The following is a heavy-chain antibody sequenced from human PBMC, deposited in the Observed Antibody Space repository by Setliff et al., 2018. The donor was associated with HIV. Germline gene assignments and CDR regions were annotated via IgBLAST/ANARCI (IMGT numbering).Heavy chain of an antibody. CDR2: IKSKTDGGTT. CDR3: TTDLGGSYHGWNY. J-gene: IGHJ4*02. CDR1: GFTFSNAW. Sequence: GGSLRLSCAASGFTFSNAWMNWVRQAPGKGLEWVGRIKSKTDGGTTDYAAPVKGRFTISRDDSKNTLYLQMNSLKTEDTAVYYCTTDLGGSYHGWNYWGQGTLVPSPQ. D-gene: IGHD1-26*01. V-gene: IGHV3-15*07.